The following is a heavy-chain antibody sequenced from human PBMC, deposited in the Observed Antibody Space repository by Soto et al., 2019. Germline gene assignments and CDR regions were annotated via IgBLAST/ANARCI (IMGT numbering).Heavy chain of an antibody. J-gene: IGHJ5*02. V-gene: IGHV4-39*01. Sequence: QLQLQESGPGLVKPSETLSLTCTVSGGYISSSSYYWGWIRQPPGKGLEWIGSIYYSGSTYYNPSLKRRVPISLDTSKNQYPLKLGTVTAANRGVYYFVGWGKTGTGAQDWFDPWGQGTLVTVSS. CDR2: IYYSGST. D-gene: IGHD1-1*01. CDR3: VGWGKTGTGAQDWFDP. CDR1: GGYISSSSYY.